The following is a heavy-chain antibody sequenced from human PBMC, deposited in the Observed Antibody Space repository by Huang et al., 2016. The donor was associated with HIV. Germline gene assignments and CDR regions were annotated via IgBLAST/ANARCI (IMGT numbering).Heavy chain of an antibody. D-gene: IGHD3-10*01. CDR3: AKGEFVGESYFDQ. V-gene: IGHV3-23*01. Sequence: VQLLESGGGLVQPGGSRRLSCAASGFTFSSYAMSWVRQAPGKVLEWVSTISGSGVSTYHADSVKGRFTTSRDNSENMLYLQMHTLRAEDTAVYYCAKGEFVGESYFDQWGQGTLVTVSS. CDR2: ISGSGVST. J-gene: IGHJ4*02. CDR1: GFTFSSYA.